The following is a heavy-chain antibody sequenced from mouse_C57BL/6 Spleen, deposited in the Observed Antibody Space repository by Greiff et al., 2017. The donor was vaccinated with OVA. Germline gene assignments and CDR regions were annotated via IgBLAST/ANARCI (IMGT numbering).Heavy chain of an antibody. V-gene: IGHV1-80*01. CDR3: ARGHYDYDVGYFDV. Sequence: VKLQESGAELVKPGASVKISCKASGYAFSSYWMNWVKQRPGKGLEWIGQIYPGDGDTNYNGKFKGKATLTADKSSSTAYMQLSSLTSEDSAVYFCARGHYDYDVGYFDVWGTGTTVTVSS. CDR1: GYAFSSYW. CDR2: IYPGDGDT. J-gene: IGHJ1*03. D-gene: IGHD2-4*01.